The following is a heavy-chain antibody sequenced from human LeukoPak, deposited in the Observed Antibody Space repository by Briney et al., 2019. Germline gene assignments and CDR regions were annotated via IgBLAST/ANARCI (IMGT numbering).Heavy chain of an antibody. J-gene: IGHJ4*02. CDR1: GFTFITYW. Sequence: PGGSLRPSCAASGFTFITYWMHCVRQAPGKGLGWVSRINSDGTSTTHADSVKGRFTISRDNAKNTLYLQMNSLRAEDPAVYYCARRPRNCSSTSCYLKGPGYWGQGTLVTVSS. V-gene: IGHV3-74*01. CDR3: ARRPRNCSSTSCYLKGPGY. D-gene: IGHD2-2*01. CDR2: INSDGTST.